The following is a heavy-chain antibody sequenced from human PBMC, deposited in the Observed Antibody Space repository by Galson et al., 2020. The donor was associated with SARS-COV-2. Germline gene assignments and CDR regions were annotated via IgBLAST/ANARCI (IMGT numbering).Heavy chain of an antibody. V-gene: IGHV1-2*04. J-gene: IGHJ3*02. Sequence: ASVTVSCKASGYTFTGYYMHWVQQAPGQGLEWMGWINPNSGGTNYAQKFQGWVTMTRDTSISTAYMELSRLRSDDTAVYYCARDRSRITMIVLDAFDIWGQGTMVTVSS. CDR3: ARDRSRITMIVLDAFDI. CDR2: INPNSGGT. D-gene: IGHD3-22*01. CDR1: GYTFTGYY.